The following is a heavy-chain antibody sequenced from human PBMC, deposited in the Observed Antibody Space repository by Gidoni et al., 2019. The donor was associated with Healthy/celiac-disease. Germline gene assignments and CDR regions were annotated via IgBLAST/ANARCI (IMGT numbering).Heavy chain of an antibody. CDR3: ARCKWLPREYYYYYGMDV. CDR2: IIPIFGTA. V-gene: IGHV1-69*06. J-gene: IGHJ6*02. Sequence: QVQLVQSGAEVKKPGSSVKVSCKASGGTFSRYAISWVRQAPGQGLEWMGGIIPIFGTANYAQKFQGRVTITADKSTSTAYMELSSLRSEDTAVYYCARCKWLPREYYYYYGMDVWGQGTTVTVSS. D-gene: IGHD6-19*01. CDR1: GGTFSRYA.